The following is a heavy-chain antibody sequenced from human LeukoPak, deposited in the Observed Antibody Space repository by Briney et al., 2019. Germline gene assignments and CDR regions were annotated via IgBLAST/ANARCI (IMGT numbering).Heavy chain of an antibody. CDR3: ARGPWVETNMGFDY. V-gene: IGHV1-69*05. J-gene: IGHJ4*02. Sequence: SVKVSCKASGDTFRSYVISWVRQAPGQGLEWMGGIIPVFGTANYAQKFQGRVTITTDESTGTAYMEVSSLRSEDTALYYCARGPWVETNMGFDYWGQGTLVTVSS. CDR2: IIPVFGTA. CDR1: GDTFRSYV. D-gene: IGHD5-18*01.